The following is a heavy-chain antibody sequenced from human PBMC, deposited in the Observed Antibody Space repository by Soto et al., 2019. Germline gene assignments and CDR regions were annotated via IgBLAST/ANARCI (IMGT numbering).Heavy chain of an antibody. D-gene: IGHD6-25*01. Sequence: PGASVKVSCKASGGTFSSYAISWVRQAPGQGLEWMGGIIPIFGTANYAQKFQGRVTITADESTSTAYMELSSLRSEDTAVYYCATTLRIRGPGYYFDYWGQGTLVTVSS. V-gene: IGHV1-69*13. J-gene: IGHJ4*02. CDR2: IIPIFGTA. CDR3: ATTLRIRGPGYYFDY. CDR1: GGTFSSYA.